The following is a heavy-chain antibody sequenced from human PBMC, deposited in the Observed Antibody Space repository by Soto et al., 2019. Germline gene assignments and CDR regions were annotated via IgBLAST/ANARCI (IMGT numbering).Heavy chain of an antibody. J-gene: IGHJ4*02. CDR2: IWYDGSNK. D-gene: IGHD7-27*01. CDR1: GFTFISYG. V-gene: IGHV3-33*06. Sequence: GGSLRLSCAASGFTFISYGMHWVRQAPCKGLEWVAVIWYDGSNKYYADSVKGRFTISRDNSKNTLYLQMNSLRAEDTAVYYCAKSGSFPPYFDYWGQGTLVTVSS. CDR3: AKSGSFPPYFDY.